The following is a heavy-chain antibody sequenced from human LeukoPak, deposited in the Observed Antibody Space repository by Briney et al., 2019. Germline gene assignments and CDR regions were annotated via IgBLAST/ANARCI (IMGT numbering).Heavy chain of an antibody. Sequence: SETLSLTCAVYGGSFSGYYWSWIRQPPGKGLEWIGEINHSGSTNYNPSLKSRVTISVDTSKNQFSLKLSSVTAADTAAYYCARGLYDFWSGYSRFGMDVWGQGTTVTVSS. D-gene: IGHD3-3*01. CDR3: ARGLYDFWSGYSRFGMDV. J-gene: IGHJ6*02. CDR2: INHSGST. V-gene: IGHV4-34*01. CDR1: GGSFSGYY.